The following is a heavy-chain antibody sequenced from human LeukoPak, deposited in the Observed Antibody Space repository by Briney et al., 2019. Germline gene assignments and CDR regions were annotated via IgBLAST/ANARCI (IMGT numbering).Heavy chain of an antibody. CDR3: ATGYCSGSSCYRAFEY. D-gene: IGHD2-2*01. J-gene: IGHJ4*02. Sequence: PGGSLRLSCAASGFSFSGYWVHWVRQAPGKGLVWVSRINSDGTTTSYADSVKGRFTISRDNAKNTLYLQMNSLRAEDTAVYYCATGYCSGSSCYRAFEYWGQGTLVTVSS. CDR2: INSDGTTT. V-gene: IGHV3-74*01. CDR1: GFSFSGYW.